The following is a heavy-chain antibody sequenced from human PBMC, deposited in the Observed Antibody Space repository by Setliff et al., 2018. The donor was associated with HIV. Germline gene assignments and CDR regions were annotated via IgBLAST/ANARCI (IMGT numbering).Heavy chain of an antibody. Sequence: SETLSLTCTVSGGSISGHYWSWIRQPPGKGLEWIAYIFYTGSTNYNPSLKSRVTISVDTSKTQFFLKLSSVTAADTAVYYCVRGYCSSTTCYDDYYYMDVWGKGSTVTVSS. J-gene: IGHJ6*03. V-gene: IGHV4-59*11. CDR1: GGSISGHY. D-gene: IGHD2-2*01. CDR2: IFYTGST. CDR3: VRGYCSSTTCYDDYYYMDV.